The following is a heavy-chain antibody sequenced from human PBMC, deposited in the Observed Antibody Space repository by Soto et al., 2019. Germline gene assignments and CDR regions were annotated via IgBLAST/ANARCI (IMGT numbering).Heavy chain of an antibody. CDR3: ARDSSDYYDSSGYGLQH. CDR2: MYRGGST. D-gene: IGHD3-22*01. J-gene: IGHJ1*01. V-gene: IGHV4-30-2*01. CDR1: GGSISSGGYS. Sequence: QLQLQESDSGLVKPSQTLSLTCAVSGGSISSGGYSWSWIRQPPGKGLEWIGYMYRGGSTYYNPSLGSRVTISVDRSKNQFSLRLSSVTAADTAVYYCARDSSDYYDSSGYGLQHWGQGSLVTVSS.